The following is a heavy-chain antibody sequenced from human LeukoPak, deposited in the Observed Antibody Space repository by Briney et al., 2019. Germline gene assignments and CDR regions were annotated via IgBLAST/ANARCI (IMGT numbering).Heavy chain of an antibody. D-gene: IGHD1-26*01. J-gene: IGHJ4*02. V-gene: IGHV1-69*13. CDR2: IIPIFGTA. CDR3: ATSIVGATTTFDY. Sequence: ASVKVSCKASGGTLSSYAISWVRQAPGQGLEWMGGIIPIFGTANYAQKFQGRVTITADESTSTAYMELSSLRSEDTAVYYCATSIVGATTTFDYWGQGTLVTVSS. CDR1: GGTLSSYA.